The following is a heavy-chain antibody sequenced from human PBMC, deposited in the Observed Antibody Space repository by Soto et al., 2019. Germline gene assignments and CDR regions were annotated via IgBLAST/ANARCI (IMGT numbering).Heavy chain of an antibody. J-gene: IGHJ6*02. CDR1: AFTFSDFA. Sequence: QVQLLESGGGVVQPGRSLRLSCAASAFTFSDFAMHWVRQAPGKGLEWMAVMSSDGTTIYYAGSVKGRFTISRDNFKSTLYLQMNSLRPDDTAVYYCARAGVHVGLDVWGLGTTVTVS. CDR3: ARAGVHVGLDV. CDR2: MSSDGTTI. D-gene: IGHD2-8*01. V-gene: IGHV3-30-3*01.